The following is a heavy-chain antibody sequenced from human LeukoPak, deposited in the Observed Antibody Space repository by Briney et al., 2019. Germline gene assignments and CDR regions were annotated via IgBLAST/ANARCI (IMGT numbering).Heavy chain of an antibody. Sequence: SGPTLVNPTQTLTLTCTCSGFSLSSPGVGVGWIRQPPGKALEWLALVYWNDAKRYSPSLRSRLTITKDSTQKQVVLTMTKMDPVDTATYYCAQKDADTTMVPHYWGQGILVTVS. CDR1: GFSLSSPGVG. J-gene: IGHJ4*02. D-gene: IGHD5-18*01. V-gene: IGHV2-5*01. CDR3: AQKDADTTMVPHY. CDR2: VYWNDAK.